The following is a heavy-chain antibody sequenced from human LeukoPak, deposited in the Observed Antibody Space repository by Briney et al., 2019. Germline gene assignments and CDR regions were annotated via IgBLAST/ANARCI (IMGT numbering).Heavy chain of an antibody. CDR3: AKDLEYSGSCRAFDY. CDR1: GFTFSSYA. Sequence: PGGSLRLSCAASGFTFSSYAMAWVRQAPGKGLEWVSGISGSGGTTFYADSVKGRFIISRDNSKNTVYLQMNSLIAEDTAVDYCAKDLEYSGSCRAFDYCGQGTLVTVSS. D-gene: IGHD1-26*01. CDR2: ISGSGGTT. J-gene: IGHJ4*02. V-gene: IGHV3-23*01.